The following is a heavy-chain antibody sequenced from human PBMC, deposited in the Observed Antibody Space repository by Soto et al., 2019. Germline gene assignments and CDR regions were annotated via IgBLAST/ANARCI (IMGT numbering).Heavy chain of an antibody. Sequence: QVQLVESGGGVVQPGRSLRLSCAASGFTFSSYGMHWVRQAPGKGLEWVAVISYDGSNKYYADSVKGRFTISRDNSKNTLYLQMNSLRAEDTAVYYCAKDMKSIDDYGHYYWGQGTLVTVSS. CDR3: AKDMKSIDDYGHYY. CDR2: ISYDGSNK. D-gene: IGHD4-17*01. CDR1: GFTFSSYG. J-gene: IGHJ4*02. V-gene: IGHV3-30*18.